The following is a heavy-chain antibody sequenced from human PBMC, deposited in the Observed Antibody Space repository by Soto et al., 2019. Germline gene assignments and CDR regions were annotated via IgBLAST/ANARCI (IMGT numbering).Heavy chain of an antibody. CDR3: AKDRVSTGSYSLDF. CDR1: GFTFSNYG. V-gene: IGHV3-23*01. CDR2: VSGSGVT. D-gene: IGHD1-26*01. Sequence: EVQLLESGGGLVRPGGSLRVSCAASGFTFSNYGMSWVSQAPEAGLEWVSTVSGSGVTSYADSVRGRFTISRDNSKNTLYLQMNSLRDEDTAIYYCAKDRVSTGSYSLDFWGQGTLVTVSS. J-gene: IGHJ4*02.